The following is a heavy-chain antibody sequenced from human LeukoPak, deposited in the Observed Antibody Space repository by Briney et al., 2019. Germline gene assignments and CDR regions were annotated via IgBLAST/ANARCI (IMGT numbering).Heavy chain of an antibody. CDR3: ARDSCSGGSCYPTDY. D-gene: IGHD2-15*01. CDR1: GYTFTSYG. V-gene: IGHV1-18*01. CDR2: ISAYNGNT. Sequence: ASVKVSCKASGYTFTSYGISWVRQAPGQGLEWMGWISAYNGNTNYAQKLQGRVTMTTDTSTSTAYMEPRSLRSDDTAVYYCARDSCSGGSCYPTDYWGQGTLVTVSS. J-gene: IGHJ4*02.